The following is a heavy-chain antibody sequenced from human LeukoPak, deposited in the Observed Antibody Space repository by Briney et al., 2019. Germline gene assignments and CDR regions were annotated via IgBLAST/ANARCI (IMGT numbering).Heavy chain of an antibody. D-gene: IGHD3-3*01. CDR1: GGSFSGYY. V-gene: IGHV4-34*01. J-gene: IGHJ4*02. Sequence: SETLSLTCAVSGGSFSGYYWTWIRQPPGKGLEWIGEINHSGNANYNPSLKSRVTISVDTSKNQFSLKLSSVTAADTAVYYCARLNRFGFLEWQYFDYWGQGTLVTVSS. CDR2: INHSGNA. CDR3: ARLNRFGFLEWQYFDY.